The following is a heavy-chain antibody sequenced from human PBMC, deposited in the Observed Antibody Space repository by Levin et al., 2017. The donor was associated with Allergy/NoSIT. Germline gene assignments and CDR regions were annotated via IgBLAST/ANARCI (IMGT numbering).Heavy chain of an antibody. CDR1: GFTFSSNW. D-gene: IGHD3-10*01. Sequence: ASVKVSCAASGFTFSSNWMHWVRQPPGKGLVWVSRINNDGSSTTYADSVKGRFTISRDNAKNTLYLQMNSLRVEDTAVYYCARDRGGWTTWGQGTLVTVSS. CDR3: ARDRGGWTT. CDR2: INNDGSST. V-gene: IGHV3-74*01. J-gene: IGHJ5*02.